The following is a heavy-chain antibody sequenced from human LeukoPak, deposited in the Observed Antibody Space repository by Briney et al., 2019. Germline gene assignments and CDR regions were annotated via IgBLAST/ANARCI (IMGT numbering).Heavy chain of an antibody. CDR3: ARELNYCSSTSCYLNYYGMDV. Sequence: PGGSLRLSCAASGFTFSSYGMHWVHQAPGKGLEWVAVIWYDGSNKYYADSVKGRFTISRDNSKNTLYLQMNSLRAEDTAVYYCARELNYCSSTSCYLNYYGMDVWGQGTTVTVSS. CDR1: GFTFSSYG. D-gene: IGHD2-2*01. V-gene: IGHV3-33*01. CDR2: IWYDGSNK. J-gene: IGHJ6*02.